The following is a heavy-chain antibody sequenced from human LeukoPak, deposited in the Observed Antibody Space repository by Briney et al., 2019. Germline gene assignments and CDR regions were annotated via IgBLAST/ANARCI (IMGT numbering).Heavy chain of an antibody. V-gene: IGHV1-18*01. Sequence: ASVKVPCKASGYTFTSYGISCVRHATCHGLDWMGWISAYNGNTNYAQKLQGRVTMPTDTSTSTAYMELRSPRSDDTAVYYCARSRGYHDAFDIWGQGTMVTVSS. CDR2: ISAYNGNT. CDR1: GYTFTSYG. CDR3: ARSRGYHDAFDI. J-gene: IGHJ3*02. D-gene: IGHD6-13*01.